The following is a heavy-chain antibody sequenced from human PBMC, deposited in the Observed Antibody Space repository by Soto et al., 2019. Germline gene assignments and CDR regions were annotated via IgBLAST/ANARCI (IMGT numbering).Heavy chain of an antibody. CDR1: GFTFSSYG. CDR2: IWYDGSNK. CDR3: ARCVSGGSCYCYYGLDV. D-gene: IGHD2-15*01. J-gene: IGHJ6*02. V-gene: IGHV3-33*01. Sequence: QVQMVESGGGVVQPGRSLRLSCAASGFTFSSYGMHWVRQAPGKGLEWVTVIWYDGSNKYYADSVKGRFTISRDNPKNTLYLQMNSLRAEDTAVYYCARCVSGGSCYCYYGLDVWGQGTTVTVSS.